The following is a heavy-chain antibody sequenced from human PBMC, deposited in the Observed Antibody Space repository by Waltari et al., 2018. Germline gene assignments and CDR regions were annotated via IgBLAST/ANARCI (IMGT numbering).Heavy chain of an antibody. CDR2: IYTSGST. V-gene: IGHV4-4*07. Sequence: VQLQESGPGLVKPSATLSLTCTVSGGSISSSYWRWIRPPAGKGREWIGRIYTSGSTNYNPSLKSRVTMSVDTSKNQFSLKLSSVTAADTAVYYCARDRSSSWPARAAFDIWGQGTMVTVSS. CDR1: GGSISSSY. D-gene: IGHD6-13*01. J-gene: IGHJ3*02. CDR3: ARDRSSSWPARAAFDI.